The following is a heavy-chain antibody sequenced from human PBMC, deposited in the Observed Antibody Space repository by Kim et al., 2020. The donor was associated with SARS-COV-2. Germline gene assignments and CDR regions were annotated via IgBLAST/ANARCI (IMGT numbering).Heavy chain of an antibody. CDR3: AKDTVTTDY. V-gene: IGHV3-23*01. J-gene: IGHJ4*02. CDR2: GST. Sequence: GSTYDADSVKGRFTISRDNSKNTLYLQMNRLRAEDTAVYYCAKDTVTTDYWGQGTLVTVTS. D-gene: IGHD4-17*01.